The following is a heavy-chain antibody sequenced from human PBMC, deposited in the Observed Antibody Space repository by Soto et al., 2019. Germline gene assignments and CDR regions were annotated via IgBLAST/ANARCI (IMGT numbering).Heavy chain of an antibody. CDR2: IRSKANNYAT. D-gene: IGHD5-12*01. J-gene: IGHJ4*02. CDR3: ASAPNGYDYYFDY. CDR1: GFTFSGSA. Sequence: PGGSLRLSCAASGFTFSGSAMHWVRQASGKGLEWVGRIRSKANNYATAYAASVKGRFTISRDDSKITAYLQMNGLRTEDTAVYYCASAPNGYDYYFDYWGQGTLVTVSS. V-gene: IGHV3-73*01.